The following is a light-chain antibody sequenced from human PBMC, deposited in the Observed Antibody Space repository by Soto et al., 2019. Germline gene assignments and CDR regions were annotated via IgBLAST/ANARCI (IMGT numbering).Light chain of an antibody. CDR1: QGISSY. CDR2: AAS. Sequence: IHMTQSPSTLSGSGGDSITITFRASQGISSYLAWYQQKPGKAPKLLIYAASSLQSGVPSRFSGSGSGTEFTLTINSLQSEDFATYYCQQYYSYPQTFGQGTKVDI. V-gene: IGKV1-8*01. CDR3: QQYYSYPQT. J-gene: IGKJ1*01.